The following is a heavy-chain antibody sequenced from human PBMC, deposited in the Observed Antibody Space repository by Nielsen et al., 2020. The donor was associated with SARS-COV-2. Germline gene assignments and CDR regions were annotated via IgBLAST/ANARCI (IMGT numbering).Heavy chain of an antibody. J-gene: IGHJ6*02. CDR3: ARDLDYYGMDV. CDR2: ISYDGSNK. CDR1: GFIFSNYA. Sequence: GGSLRLSCAASGFIFSNYAMHWVRQAPGKGLEWVAIISYDGSNKYNTDSVKGRFTISRDNSKNTLYLQMNSLRAEDTAVYYCARDLDYYGMDVWGQGTTVTVSS. V-gene: IGHV3-30*04.